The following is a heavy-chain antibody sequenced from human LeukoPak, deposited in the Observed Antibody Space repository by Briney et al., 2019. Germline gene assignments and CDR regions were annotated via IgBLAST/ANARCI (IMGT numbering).Heavy chain of an antibody. V-gene: IGHV4-34*01. CDR1: GGSFSGYY. CDR2: INHSGST. Sequence: SETLSLTCAVYGGSFSGYYWSWIRQPPGKGLEWIGEINHSGSTNYNPSLKSRVTISVDTSKNQFSLTLSSVTAADTAVYYCARGRLGCSSTSGYSGLDWFDPWGQGTLVTVSS. J-gene: IGHJ5*02. D-gene: IGHD2-2*01. CDR3: ARGRLGCSSTSGYSGLDWFDP.